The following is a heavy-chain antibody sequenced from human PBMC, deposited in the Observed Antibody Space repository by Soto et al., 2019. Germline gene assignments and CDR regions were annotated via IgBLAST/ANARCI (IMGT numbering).Heavy chain of an antibody. D-gene: IGHD2-2*01. CDR1: GFTVSNNY. CDR3: ATQPGGGGY. CDR2: IYSGGYT. J-gene: IGHJ4*02. V-gene: IGHV3-53*01. Sequence: EVQLVESGGGLIQPGGSLRLSCAVSGFTVSNNYMSWVRQAPGKGLEGVSVIYSGGYTAYGDSVKGRFTISRDNSKNTQYHKMNRRRAAGLAFVYGATQPGGGGYWGQGTLVTVSS.